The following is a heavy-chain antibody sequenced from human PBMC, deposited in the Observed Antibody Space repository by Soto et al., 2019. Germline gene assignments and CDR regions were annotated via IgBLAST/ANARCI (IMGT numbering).Heavy chain of an antibody. D-gene: IGHD1-26*01. CDR2: ISYDGSNK. V-gene: IGHV3-30-3*01. J-gene: IGHJ4*02. CDR1: GFTFSSYA. CDR3: AREWDLRDDYFDY. Sequence: GGSLRLSCAASGFTFSSYAMHWVRQAPGKGLEWVAVISYDGSNKYYADSVKGRFTISRDNSKNTLYLQMNSLRAEDTAVYYCAREWDLRDDYFDYWGQGTLVTVSS.